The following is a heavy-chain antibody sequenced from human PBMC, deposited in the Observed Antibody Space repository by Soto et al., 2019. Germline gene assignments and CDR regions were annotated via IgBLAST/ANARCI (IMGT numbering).Heavy chain of an antibody. CDR2: ISSSSSYI. Sequence: GGSLRLSCAASGFTFSSYSMNWVRQALGKGLEWVSSISSSSSYIYYADSVKGRFTISRDNAKNSLYLQMNSLRAEDTAVYYCARQGGVAVAGTLDYWGQGTLVTVSS. CDR3: ARQGGVAVAGTLDY. D-gene: IGHD6-19*01. V-gene: IGHV3-21*01. J-gene: IGHJ4*02. CDR1: GFTFSSYS.